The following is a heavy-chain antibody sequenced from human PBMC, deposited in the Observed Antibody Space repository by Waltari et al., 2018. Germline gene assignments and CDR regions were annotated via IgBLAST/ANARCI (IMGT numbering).Heavy chain of an antibody. CDR2: IRSKAYGGTT. CDR3: TSSRSGSYYYYYMDV. D-gene: IGHD3-3*01. Sequence: EVQLVESGGGLVQPGRSLRLSCTASGFTFGDYAMSWVRQAPGKGLEWVGFIRSKAYGGTTEYAASVKGRFTNSRDDSKSIAYLQMNSLKTEDTAVYYCTSSRSGSYYYYYMDVWGKGTTVTVSS. CDR1: GFTFGDYA. V-gene: IGHV3-49*04. J-gene: IGHJ6*03.